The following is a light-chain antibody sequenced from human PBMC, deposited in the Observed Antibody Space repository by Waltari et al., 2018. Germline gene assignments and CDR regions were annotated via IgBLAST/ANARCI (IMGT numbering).Light chain of an antibody. J-gene: IGKJ3*01. V-gene: IGKV2-28*01. CDR3: MQALQTPLT. CDR2: LGS. Sequence: DIVMTQSPLSLPVTPGEPASISCRSSPSLLHSNGYNYLDWYLQKPGQSPQLLIYLGSNRASGVPDRFSGSGSGTDFTLKSSRVEAEDVGVYYCMQALQTPLTFGPGTKVDIK. CDR1: PSLLHSNGYNY.